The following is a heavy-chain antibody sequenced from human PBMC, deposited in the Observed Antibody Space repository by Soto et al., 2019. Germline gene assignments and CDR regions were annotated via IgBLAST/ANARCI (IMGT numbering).Heavy chain of an antibody. CDR1: VGTYSSYT. D-gene: IGHD2-2*01. V-gene: IGHV1-69*02. CDR2: IIPILGIA. J-gene: IGHJ6*02. Sequence: GASVKVSCKASVGTYSSYTISWVRQAHGQGLEWMGRIIPILGIANYAQKFQGRVTITADKSTSTAYMELSSLRSEDTAVYYCARAPVVPAAIYYYYYGMDVWGQETTVTVSS. CDR3: ARAPVVPAAIYYYYYGMDV.